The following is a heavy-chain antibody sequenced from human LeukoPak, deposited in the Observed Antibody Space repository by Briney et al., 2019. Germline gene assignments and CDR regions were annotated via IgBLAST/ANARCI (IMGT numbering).Heavy chain of an antibody. J-gene: IGHJ4*02. CDR3: ARDLSYSSTYYYGSGSPHY. Sequence: GGSLRLSCAASGFTFSSYAMHWVRQAPGKGLEWVAVISYDGSNKYYADSVKGRFTISRDNSKNTLCLQMNSLRAEDTAVYYCARDLSYSSTYYYGSGSPHYWGQGTLVTVSS. V-gene: IGHV3-30*04. D-gene: IGHD3-10*01. CDR2: ISYDGSNK. CDR1: GFTFSSYA.